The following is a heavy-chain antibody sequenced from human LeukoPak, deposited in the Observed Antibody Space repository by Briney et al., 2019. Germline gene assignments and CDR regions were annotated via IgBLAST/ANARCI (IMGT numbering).Heavy chain of an antibody. CDR3: AAERGDSGSSDAFDI. V-gene: IGHV1-58*01. J-gene: IGHJ3*02. Sequence: SVKVSCKASGFTFTSSAVQWVRQARGQRLEWIGWIVVGSGNTNYAQKFQERVTITRDMSTSTAYMELSSLRSEDTAVYYCAAERGDSGSSDAFDIWGQGTMVTVSS. CDR1: GFTFTSSA. D-gene: IGHD1-26*01. CDR2: IVVGSGNT.